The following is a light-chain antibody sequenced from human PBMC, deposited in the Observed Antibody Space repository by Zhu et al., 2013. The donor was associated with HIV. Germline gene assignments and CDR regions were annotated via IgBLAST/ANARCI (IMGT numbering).Light chain of an antibody. V-gene: IGKV3-11*01. CDR3: QQRSNWPLT. CDR1: QSVSSY. CDR2: DAS. J-gene: IGKJ4*01. Sequence: NVLTQSPATLSLSPGERATLSCRASQSVSSYLAWYQQKPGQAPRLLIYDASNRATGIPARFSGSGSGTDFTLTISSLEPEDFAVYYCQQRSNWPLTFGGGTKVEIK.